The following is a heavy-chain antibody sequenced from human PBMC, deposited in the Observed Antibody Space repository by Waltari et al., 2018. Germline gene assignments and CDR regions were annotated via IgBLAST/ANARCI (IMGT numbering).Heavy chain of an antibody. D-gene: IGHD3-22*01. Sequence: QVQLQESGPGLVKPSETLSLTCTVSGGSISSYYWSWIRQPPGKGLEWIGYIYYSGSTNYNPSLKSRVTISVDTSKNQFSLKLSSVTAADTAVYYCARRTYYYDSSGSVAAFDIWGQGTMVTVSS. CDR2: IYYSGST. J-gene: IGHJ3*02. CDR3: ARRTYYYDSSGSVAAFDI. CDR1: GGSISSYY. V-gene: IGHV4-59*01.